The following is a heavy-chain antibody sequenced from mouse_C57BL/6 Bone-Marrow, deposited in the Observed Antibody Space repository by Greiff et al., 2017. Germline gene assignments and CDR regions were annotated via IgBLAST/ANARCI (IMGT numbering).Heavy chain of an antibody. CDR3: ARWAVFGVDCYFGG. Sequence: QVQLQQSGPELVKPGASVKISCKASGYAFTSYWMNWVKQRPGKGLEWIGLIYPGDGATNYNRKFKGKATVTADKSSSTAYMQLNSLTSEDSAVYFWARWAVFGVDCYFGGRGTGITVTVAS. CDR2: IYPGDGAT. D-gene: IGHD3-3*01. J-gene: IGHJ1*03. CDR1: GYAFTSYW. V-gene: IGHV1-82*01.